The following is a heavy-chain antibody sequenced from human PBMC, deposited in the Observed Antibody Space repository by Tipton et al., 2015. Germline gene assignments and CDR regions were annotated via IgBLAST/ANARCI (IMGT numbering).Heavy chain of an antibody. Sequence: SLRLSCAASGFTFGTYNMNWVRQAPGKGLEWISFISGSGGTIHYAESVEGRFTISRDNAKNSLYLQMNSLRDEDTAVYYCASALISGTTVWGRGTLVTVSP. CDR3: ASALISGTTV. CDR2: ISGSGGTI. CDR1: GFTFGTYN. J-gene: IGHJ4*02. V-gene: IGHV3-48*02. D-gene: IGHD1-7*01.